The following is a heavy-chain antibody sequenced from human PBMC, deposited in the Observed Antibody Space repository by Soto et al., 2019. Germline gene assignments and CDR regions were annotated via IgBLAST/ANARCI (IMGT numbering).Heavy chain of an antibody. J-gene: IGHJ6*03. CDR1: GYTLTELS. V-gene: IGHV1-24*01. CDR3: ATAAMVRGVSHIYYYYMDV. Sequence: GASVKVSCKVSGYTLTELSMHWVRQAPGKGLEWMGGFDPEDGETIYAQKLQGRVTMTEDTSTDTAYMELSSLRSEDTAVCYCATAAMVRGVSHIYYYYMDVWGKGTTVTVSS. D-gene: IGHD3-10*01. CDR2: FDPEDGET.